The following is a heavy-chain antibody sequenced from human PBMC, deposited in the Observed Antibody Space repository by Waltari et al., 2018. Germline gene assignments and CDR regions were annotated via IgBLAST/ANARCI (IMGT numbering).Heavy chain of an antibody. J-gene: IGHJ4*02. Sequence: QVQLQESGPGLVKPSETLSLTCTVSGGSISSYYWSWNRQPPGKGLEWIGYIYYSGSTNYNPSLKSRVTISVDTSKNQFSLKLSSVTAADTAVYYCARGYSSSWSPFDYWGQGTLVTVSS. CDR1: GGSISSYY. CDR3: ARGYSSSWSPFDY. D-gene: IGHD6-13*01. V-gene: IGHV4-59*12. CDR2: IYYSGST.